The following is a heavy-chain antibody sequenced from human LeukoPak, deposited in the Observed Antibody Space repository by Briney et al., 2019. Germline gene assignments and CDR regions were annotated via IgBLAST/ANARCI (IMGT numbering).Heavy chain of an antibody. CDR1: GGSISSSSYY. V-gene: IGHV4-39*07. Sequence: SSETLSLTCTVSGGSISSSSYYWGWIRQPPGKGLEWIGSIYYSGSTYYNPSLKSRVTISVDTSKNQFSLKLSSVTAADTAVYYCARVKELSVVRGVIDYWGQGTLVTVSS. D-gene: IGHD3-10*01. J-gene: IGHJ4*02. CDR2: IYYSGST. CDR3: ARVKELSVVRGVIDY.